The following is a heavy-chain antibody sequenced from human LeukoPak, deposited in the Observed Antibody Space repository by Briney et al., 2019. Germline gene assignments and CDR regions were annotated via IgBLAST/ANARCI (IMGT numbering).Heavy chain of an antibody. Sequence: PSETLSLTCTVSGGSISSNYWSWIRQPPGQGLDWIGYIYYSGSTNCNSSLKSRGTISIDTSKNQFSLKLSSVTAADTAVYYCARDFRDGDSVFYYYYMDVWGKGTTVTVSS. J-gene: IGHJ6*03. D-gene: IGHD4-17*01. CDR3: ARDFRDGDSVFYYYYMDV. V-gene: IGHV4-59*01. CDR2: IYYSGST. CDR1: GGSISSNY.